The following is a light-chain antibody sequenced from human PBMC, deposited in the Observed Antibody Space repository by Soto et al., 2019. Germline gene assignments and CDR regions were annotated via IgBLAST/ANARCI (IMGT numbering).Light chain of an antibody. V-gene: IGKV3-15*01. Sequence: EIVMTQSPATLSVSPGERATLSCRASQSVSSNLAWYQQKPGQAPMLLIYGSSTRATGIPARFSGSESGTEFTLTISSLQSEDFAVYYCQQYNNWPPPGITFGPGTKVDIK. J-gene: IGKJ3*01. CDR2: GSS. CDR1: QSVSSN. CDR3: QQYNNWPPPGIT.